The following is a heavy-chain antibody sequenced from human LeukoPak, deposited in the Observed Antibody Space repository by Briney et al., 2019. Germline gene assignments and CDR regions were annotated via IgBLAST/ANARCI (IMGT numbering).Heavy chain of an antibody. D-gene: IGHD3-22*01. CDR2: IKQAGSEK. CDR1: GFTFSHYW. J-gene: IGHJ4*02. Sequence: GGSLRLSCAASGFTFSHYWMTWVRQAPGKGLEWVANIKQAGSEKYYVDSVKGRFIISRDNAKNSLYLQMNSLRDEDTAVYYCARVRYYYDSSGYKPVDYWGQGTLVTVSS. V-gene: IGHV3-7*01. CDR3: ARVRYYYDSSGYKPVDY.